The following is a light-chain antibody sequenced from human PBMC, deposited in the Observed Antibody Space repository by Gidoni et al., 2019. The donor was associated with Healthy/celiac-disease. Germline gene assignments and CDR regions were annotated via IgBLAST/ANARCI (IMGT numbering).Light chain of an antibody. CDR3: QQRSNWPPMYT. Sequence: VLTHSPATLSLSPGERSTLSCRASQSVSSYLAWYQQKPGQAPRLLIYDASKRATGIPARFSGSGSGTDFTLTISSLEPEDFAVYYCQQRSNWPPMYTFGQGTKLEIK. J-gene: IGKJ2*01. V-gene: IGKV3-11*01. CDR2: DAS. CDR1: QSVSSY.